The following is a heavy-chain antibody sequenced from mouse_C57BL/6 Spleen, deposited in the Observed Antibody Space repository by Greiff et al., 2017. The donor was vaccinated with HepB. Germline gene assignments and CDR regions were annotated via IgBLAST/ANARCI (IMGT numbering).Heavy chain of an antibody. CDR3: ASDGYYDGYFDV. CDR2: ISYDGSN. V-gene: IGHV3-6*01. D-gene: IGHD2-3*01. J-gene: IGHJ1*03. Sequence: ESGPGLVKPSQSLSLTCSVTGYSITSGYYWNWIRQFPGNKLEWMGYISYDGSNNYNPSLKNRISITRDTSKNQFFLKLNSVTTEDTATYCCASDGYYDGYFDVWGTGTTVTVSS. CDR1: GYSITSGYY.